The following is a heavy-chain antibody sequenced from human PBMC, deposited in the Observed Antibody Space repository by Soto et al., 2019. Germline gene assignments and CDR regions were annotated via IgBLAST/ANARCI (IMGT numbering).Heavy chain of an antibody. J-gene: IGHJ6*02. CDR1: GGSISSGGYY. CDR3: ARDNDFWRPYGMDV. CDR2: IYYSGST. V-gene: IGHV4-31*03. Sequence: QVQLQESGPGLVKPSQTLSLTCTVSGGSISSGGYYWSWIRQHPGKGLEWIGYIYYSGSTYYNPSLNSRVTISVDTSKNQFSLKLSSVTAADTAVYYCARDNDFWRPYGMDVWGQGTTVTVSS. D-gene: IGHD3-3*01.